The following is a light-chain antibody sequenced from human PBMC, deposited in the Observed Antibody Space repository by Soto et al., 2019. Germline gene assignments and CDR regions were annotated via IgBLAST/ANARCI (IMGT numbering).Light chain of an antibody. CDR1: QSVSSSY. CDR3: QQYAS. V-gene: IGKV3-20*01. J-gene: IGKJ5*01. CDR2: GAS. Sequence: EIILTQSPGTASLSPGERAPLSCRASQSVSSSYLAWYQQKPGQAPRLLIYGASSRATDIPDRFSGSGSGTDFTLTISRLEPEDFAVYYCQQYASFGQGTRLEIK.